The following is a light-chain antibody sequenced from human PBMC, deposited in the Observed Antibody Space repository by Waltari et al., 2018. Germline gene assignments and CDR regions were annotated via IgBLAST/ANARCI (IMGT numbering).Light chain of an antibody. CDR3: QSYDSSLSGSV. Sequence: VTISCTGSSSNIGAGYDVHWYQQLPGTAPKLLIYGNSNRPSGVPDRFSGSKSGTSASLAITGLQAEDEADYYCQSYDSSLSGSVFGGGTKLTVL. CDR1: SSNIGAGYD. J-gene: IGLJ2*01. V-gene: IGLV1-40*01. CDR2: GNS.